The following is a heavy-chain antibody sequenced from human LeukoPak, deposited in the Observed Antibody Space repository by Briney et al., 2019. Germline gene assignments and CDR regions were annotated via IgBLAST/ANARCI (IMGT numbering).Heavy chain of an antibody. D-gene: IGHD7-27*01. J-gene: IGHJ3*02. CDR3: ARETGDDAFDI. V-gene: IGHV3-66*01. CDR1: GFTISSNY. Sequence: GGSLRLSCAASGFTISSNYMSWVRQAQGKGLEWVSVIYSGGTTYYADSVKGRFTISRDNSKKTLYLEMNSLRAGDTAVYYCARETGDDAFDIWGQGTMVTVSS. CDR2: IYSGGTT.